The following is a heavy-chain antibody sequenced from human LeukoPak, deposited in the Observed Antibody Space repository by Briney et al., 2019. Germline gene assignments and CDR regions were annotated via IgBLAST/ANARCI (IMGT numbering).Heavy chain of an antibody. Sequence: SETLSLTCTASGGSISSYYWSWIRQPPGKGLEWIGYIYSSGSTNYNPSLKSRVTISVDTPKNQFSLKVSSVTAADTAVYYCARNYDSSGYTTFAYWGQGTLVTVSS. CDR1: GGSISSYY. V-gene: IGHV4-59*01. CDR2: IYSSGST. D-gene: IGHD3-22*01. J-gene: IGHJ4*02. CDR3: ARNYDSSGYTTFAY.